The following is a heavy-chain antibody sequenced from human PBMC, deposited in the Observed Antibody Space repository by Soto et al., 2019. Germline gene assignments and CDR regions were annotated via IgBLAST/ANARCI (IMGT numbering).Heavy chain of an antibody. J-gene: IGHJ4*02. CDR3: ARDGMTTGDT. CDR1: GVSVTSYT. V-gene: IGHV4-4*07. Sequence: SETLSLTCIVSGVSVTSYTWSWFRQPANKGREWIGRVFSSVSATYNPPLKSRVSISMDTAENRISLKLDSVTAADAGGYFCARDGMTTGDTWGPGTLVTVS. D-gene: IGHD2-21*02. CDR2: VFSSVSA.